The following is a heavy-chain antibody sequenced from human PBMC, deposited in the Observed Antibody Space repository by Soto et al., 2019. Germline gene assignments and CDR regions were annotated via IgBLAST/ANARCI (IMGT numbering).Heavy chain of an antibody. D-gene: IGHD6-19*01. V-gene: IGHV1-18*01. Sequence: QVHMVQSGAEVKKPGASVKVSCKASGYIFPSYGISWVRQAPGQGLVWMGGISAHNGNTKYAQKFQGRVTMTTDTSTRTAHIELRGLRSDETAVYYCSRDGGGWPDSWGQGTLVTVSS. CDR1: GYIFPSYG. CDR3: SRDGGGWPDS. CDR2: ISAHNGNT. J-gene: IGHJ4*02.